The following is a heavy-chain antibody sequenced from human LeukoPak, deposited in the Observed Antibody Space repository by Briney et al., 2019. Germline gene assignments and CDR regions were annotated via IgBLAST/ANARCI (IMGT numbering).Heavy chain of an antibody. D-gene: IGHD6-6*01. J-gene: IGHJ4*02. CDR3: ARVSRIAAQYYSDY. CDR1: GGSISSYY. CDR2: IYYSGST. V-gene: IGHV4-59*01. Sequence: SETLSLTCTVSGGSISSYYWSWIRQPPGKGLEWIGYIYYSGSTNYNPSLKSRVTISVDTSKNQFSLKLSSVTAADTAVYYCARVSRIAAQYYSDYWGQGTLVTVSS.